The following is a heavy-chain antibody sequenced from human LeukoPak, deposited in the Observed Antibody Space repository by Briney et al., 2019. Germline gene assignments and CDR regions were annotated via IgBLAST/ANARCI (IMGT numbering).Heavy chain of an antibody. CDR2: ISASGVTT. V-gene: IGHV3-23*01. D-gene: IGHD2/OR15-2a*01. CDR3: ARVEAAGDNRGGYYYYYIDV. J-gene: IGHJ6*03. Sequence: GGSLRLSCAASGFTFSSHHMSWVRQAPGKGLEWGSSISASGVTTYLADSVKGRFTISRDHSDNTLSLQMNSLRADDTAVYHRARVEAAGDNRGGYYYYYIDVWGTGTTVTVSS. CDR1: GFTFSSHH.